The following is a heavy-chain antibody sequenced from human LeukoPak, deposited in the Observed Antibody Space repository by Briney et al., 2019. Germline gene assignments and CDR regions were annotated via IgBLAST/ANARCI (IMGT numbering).Heavy chain of an antibody. D-gene: IGHD2-15*01. CDR1: GFTFSSYW. Sequence: PGGSLRLSCAASGFTFSSYWMSWVRQAPGKGLEWVANIKQDGSEKYYVDSVKGRFTISRDNAKNSLYLQMNSLRAEDTAVYYCARDFVVGPQKWSWFDTWGQGTLVTVSS. CDR3: ARDFVVGPQKWSWFDT. CDR2: IKQDGSEK. V-gene: IGHV3-7*01. J-gene: IGHJ5*02.